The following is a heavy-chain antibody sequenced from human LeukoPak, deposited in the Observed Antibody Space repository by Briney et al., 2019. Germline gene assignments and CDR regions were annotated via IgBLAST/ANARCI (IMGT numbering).Heavy chain of an antibody. J-gene: IGHJ4*02. CDR1: GYNFLNYW. V-gene: IGHV5-51*01. CDR3: VRVIDRGYSYGYYY. D-gene: IGHD5-18*01. Sequence: GESLKISSVASGYNFLNYWIAWVRPMPGKGLEWVGSIYPGDSDTRYSPSFQGQVAISVDKSINSAFLQWSSLKASDSAMYYCVRVIDRGYSYGYYYWGQGTLVTVSS. CDR2: IYPGDSDT.